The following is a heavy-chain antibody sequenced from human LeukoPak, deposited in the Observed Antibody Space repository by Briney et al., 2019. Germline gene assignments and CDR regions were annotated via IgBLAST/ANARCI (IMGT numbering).Heavy chain of an antibody. CDR1: GFALTSAA. J-gene: IGHJ5*02. CDR3: AQGKAGYTYA. Sequence: GGSLRLSCAASGFALTSAAMDWVRQAPGKGLEWVSTLGSGGYTYYADSVKGRFTISRDTSKNTLYLQMTSLRAEDTAIYYCAQGKAGYTYAWGQGTLVTVSS. CDR2: LGSGGYT. V-gene: IGHV3-23*01. D-gene: IGHD5-24*01.